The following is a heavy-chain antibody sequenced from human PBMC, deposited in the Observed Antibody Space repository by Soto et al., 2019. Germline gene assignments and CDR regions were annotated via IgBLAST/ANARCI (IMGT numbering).Heavy chain of an antibody. V-gene: IGHV3-23*01. CDR1: GFAFSIYA. Sequence: VQLLESGGDLVQPGGSLRLSCAASGFAFSIYAMSWVRQAPGKGLDWVSTIIGNGDTTYYADSVKGRFTISRDNSRNTLYLEMNSLRAEDTAVYYCAEDVVTDSIVDFEYWCQGTLVSVSS. CDR3: AEDVVTDSIVDFEY. D-gene: IGHD1-26*01. CDR2: IIGNGDTT. J-gene: IGHJ4*02.